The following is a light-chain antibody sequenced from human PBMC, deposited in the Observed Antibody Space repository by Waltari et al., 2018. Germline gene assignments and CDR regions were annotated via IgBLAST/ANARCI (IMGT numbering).Light chain of an antibody. CDR3: QQYINWPPLT. CDR2: EAS. J-gene: IGKJ4*01. CDR1: QSVSNN. Sequence: EIVMTQSPATLSVSPGERATLSCRASQSVSNNLAWYQQKPGQAPRLPIHEASTRATGIPARFSGSGSGTEFTLTISSLQSEDFAVYYCQQYINWPPLTFGGGTKVEIK. V-gene: IGKV3-15*01.